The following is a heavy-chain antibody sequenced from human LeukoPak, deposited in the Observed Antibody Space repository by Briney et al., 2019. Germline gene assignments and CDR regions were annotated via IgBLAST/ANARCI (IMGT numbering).Heavy chain of an antibody. D-gene: IGHD2-15*01. CDR1: GFTFSSYE. V-gene: IGHV3-20*01. CDR2: INWNGGST. J-gene: IGHJ6*02. Sequence: GGSLRLSCAASGFTFSSYEMNWVRQAPGKGLEWVSGINWNGGSTGYADSVKGRFTISRDNAKNSLYLQMNSLRAEDTALYHCARVEGYCSGGSCYSGEGYYYYYGMDVWGQGTTVTVSS. CDR3: ARVEGYCSGGSCYSGEGYYYYYGMDV.